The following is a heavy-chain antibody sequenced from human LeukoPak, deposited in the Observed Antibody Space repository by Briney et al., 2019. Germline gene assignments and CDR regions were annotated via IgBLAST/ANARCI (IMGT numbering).Heavy chain of an antibody. CDR3: ARDFEGVHRTTNSYTYYYYMDV. J-gene: IGHJ6*03. CDR1: GFTVSDNY. CDR2: IYCGST. Sequence: GGSLRLSYAASGFTVSDNYMTWVRQAPGKGLEWVSIIYCGSTYYAYSVKGRFTISRDNSKNTVYLQMSSLRAEDTAVYYCARDFEGVHRTTNSYTYYYYMDVWGKGTTVIVSS. V-gene: IGHV3-53*01. D-gene: IGHD2/OR15-2a*01.